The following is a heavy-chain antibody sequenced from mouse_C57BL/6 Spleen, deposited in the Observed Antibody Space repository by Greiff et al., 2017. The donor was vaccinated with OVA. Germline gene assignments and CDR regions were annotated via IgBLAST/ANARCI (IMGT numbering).Heavy chain of an antibody. CDR3: ARHGSSYWYFDV. CDR2: IDPSDSYT. Sequence: VQLQQPGAELVRPGTSVKLSCKASGYTFTSYWMHWVKQRPGQGLEWIGVIDPSDSYTNYNQKFKGKATLTVDTSSSTAYMQLSSLTSEDSAVYYCARHGSSYWYFDVWGTGTTVTVSA. D-gene: IGHD1-1*01. V-gene: IGHV1-59*01. J-gene: IGHJ1*03. CDR1: GYTFTSYW.